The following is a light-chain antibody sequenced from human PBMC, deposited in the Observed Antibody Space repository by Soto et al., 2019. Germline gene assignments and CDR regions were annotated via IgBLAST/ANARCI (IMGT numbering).Light chain of an antibody. CDR3: SSYTSRSTWV. J-gene: IGLJ3*02. Sequence: QSALTQPASVSGSPGQSITISCTGTSSDVGGYNYVSWYQQHPGKAPKLMIYDVSNRPSGISNRFSGSKSGNTASLTISGLQAEDEAEYYCSSYTSRSTWVFGGGTKLTVL. V-gene: IGLV2-14*01. CDR2: DVS. CDR1: SSDVGGYNY.